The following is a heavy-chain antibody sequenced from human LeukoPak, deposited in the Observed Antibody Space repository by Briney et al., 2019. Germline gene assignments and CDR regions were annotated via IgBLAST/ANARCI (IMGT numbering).Heavy chain of an antibody. J-gene: IGHJ4*02. CDR2: MNPNSGAT. V-gene: IGHV1-8*01. CDR1: GYTFSNHD. Sequence: GASVKVSCKASGYTFSNHDFNWMRQATGQGLEWMGWMNPNSGATGYAQKFQGRVTMTRDTSITTAYMELSSLTSEDTAVYYCARDRAKSTYFDYWGQGTLVTVSS. CDR3: ARDRAKSTYFDY.